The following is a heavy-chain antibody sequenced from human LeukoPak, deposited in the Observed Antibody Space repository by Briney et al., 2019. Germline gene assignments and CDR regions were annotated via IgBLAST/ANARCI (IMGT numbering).Heavy chain of an antibody. J-gene: IGHJ5*02. CDR3: ARDLGLKYGSGTYKFDP. CDR2: IWYDESHQ. D-gene: IGHD3-10*01. V-gene: IGHV3-33*01. CDR1: GFSFSTYG. Sequence: GGSLRLSCAASGFSFSTYGMHWARQAPGKGPEWVAVIWYDESHQYYADSVKGRFTISRDMSNNTLYLQMNDLRFDDTAVYYCARDLGLKYGSGTYKFDPWGQGTLVIVSS.